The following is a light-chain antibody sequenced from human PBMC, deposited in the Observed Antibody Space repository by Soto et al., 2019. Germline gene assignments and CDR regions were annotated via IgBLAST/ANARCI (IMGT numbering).Light chain of an antibody. CDR1: AVPKQY. Sequence: SYELTQPPSVSVSPGQTARITCSGDAVPKQYAYWYQQKPGQAPVLVIYKDSGRPSGIPERFSGSSSGTTVTLTISGVQAEDEADYYCQSADSSGGFRGVFAAGPKVNVL. J-gene: IGLJ1*01. CDR2: KDS. CDR3: QSADSSGGFRGV. V-gene: IGLV3-25*02.